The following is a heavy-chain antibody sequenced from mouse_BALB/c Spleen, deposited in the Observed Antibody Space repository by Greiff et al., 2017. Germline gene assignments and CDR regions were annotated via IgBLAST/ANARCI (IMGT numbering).Heavy chain of an antibody. V-gene: IGHV6-6*02. J-gene: IGHJ2*01. CDR2: IRLKSNNYAT. Sequence: EVKVEESGGGLVQPGGSMKLSCVASGFTFSNYWMNWVRQSPEKGLEWVAEIRLKSNNYATHYSESVKGRFTISRDDSKSSVYLQMNNLRAEDTGIYYCTREGTTATYFDYWGQGTTLTVSS. CDR1: GFTFSNYW. D-gene: IGHD1-2*01. CDR3: TREGTTATYFDY.